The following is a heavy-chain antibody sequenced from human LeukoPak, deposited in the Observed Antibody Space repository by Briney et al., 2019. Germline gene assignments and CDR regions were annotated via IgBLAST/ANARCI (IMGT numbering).Heavy chain of an antibody. D-gene: IGHD3-9*01. V-gene: IGHV3-21*01. J-gene: IGHJ4*02. CDR1: GFTFSSYS. Sequence: GGSLRLSCAASGFTFSSYSMNWVRQAPGKGLEWVSSISSSSSYIYYADSVKGRFTISRDNAKNSLYLQMNSLRAEDTAVYYCARDDILTERFDYWGQGTLVTVSS. CDR2: ISSSSSYI. CDR3: ARDDILTERFDY.